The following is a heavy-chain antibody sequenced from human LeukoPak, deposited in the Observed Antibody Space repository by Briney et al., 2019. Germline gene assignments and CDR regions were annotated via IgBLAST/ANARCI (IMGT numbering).Heavy chain of an antibody. CDR1: GFTLSSYA. J-gene: IGHJ4*02. D-gene: IGHD2-2*01. CDR2: IGDSGSST. V-gene: IGHV3-23*01. CDR3: AKLPPRVVPAANYYFDY. Sequence: SGGSLRLSCAASGFTLSSYAMSWVRQAPGKGLEWVSAIGDSGSSTYYADSVKGRFTISRDNSKNTIYLQMNSLRAEDTAVYYCAKLPPRVVPAANYYFDYWGKGTLVTVSS.